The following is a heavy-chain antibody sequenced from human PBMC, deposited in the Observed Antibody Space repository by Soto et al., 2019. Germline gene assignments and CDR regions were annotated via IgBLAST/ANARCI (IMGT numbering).Heavy chain of an antibody. CDR1: GYPVTAYY. V-gene: IGHV1-2*02. CDR2: INPATGAA. CDR3: ARGGGVGVAGSAAFDM. J-gene: IGHJ3*02. D-gene: IGHD3-3*01. Sequence: QLHLVQSGAVVKKPGASVTVSCSASGYPVTAYYMHWVRQAPGRGLEWMGGINPATGAAKYTQTFQGRVTMTGDTCKSPVFMELSGLKSEDTSFFYWARGGGVGVAGSAAFDMWGQGTLVTVSS.